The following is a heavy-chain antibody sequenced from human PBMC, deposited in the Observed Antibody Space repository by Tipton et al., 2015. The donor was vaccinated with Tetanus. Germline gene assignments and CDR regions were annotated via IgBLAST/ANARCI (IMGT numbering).Heavy chain of an antibody. V-gene: IGHV4-31*03. J-gene: IGHJ4*02. CDR1: GGSLSRGGYY. Sequence: GLVKPSQTLSLTCTVSGGSLSRGGYYWTWIRQHPGKGLEWIGDIYSSGSTYYSPSLKSRLTISIDTSKNQFSLKLNSVTAADTAVYYCARDQARGARGWNFFDYWGQGSVVTVSS. D-gene: IGHD1-26*01. CDR3: ARDQARGARGWNFFDY. CDR2: IYSSGST.